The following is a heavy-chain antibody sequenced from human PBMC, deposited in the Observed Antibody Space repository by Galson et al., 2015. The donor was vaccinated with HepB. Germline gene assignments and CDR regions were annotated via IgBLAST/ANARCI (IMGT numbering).Heavy chain of an antibody. V-gene: IGHV1-46*01. CDR2: INPSGGST. J-gene: IGHJ4*02. CDR1: GYTFTSYY. Sequence: SVKVSCKASGYTFTSYYMHWVRQAPGQGLEWMGIINPSGGSTSYAQKFQGRVTMTRDTSTSTVYMELSSLRSEDTAVYYCARDRAVPAAVYYFDYWGQGTLVTVSS. D-gene: IGHD2-2*01. CDR3: ARDRAVPAAVYYFDY.